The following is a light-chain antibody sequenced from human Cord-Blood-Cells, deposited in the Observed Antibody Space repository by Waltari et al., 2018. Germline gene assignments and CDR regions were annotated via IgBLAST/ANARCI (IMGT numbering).Light chain of an antibody. CDR2: DVS. J-gene: IGLJ1*01. V-gene: IGLV2-11*01. Sequence: QSALTQPRSVSGSPGQSVTISCTGTSSDVGGYNYVSWYQQHPGNAPKLMIYDVSKRPSGVPDRFSGSKSGNTASLTISGLQADDEADYYCCSYAGSYTYVFGTGTKVTVL. CDR1: SSDVGGYNY. CDR3: CSYAGSYTYV.